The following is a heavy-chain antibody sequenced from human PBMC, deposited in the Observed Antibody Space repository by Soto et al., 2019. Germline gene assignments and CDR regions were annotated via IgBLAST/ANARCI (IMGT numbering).Heavy chain of an antibody. J-gene: IGHJ3*02. CDR1: GFTFDDYA. V-gene: IGHV3-9*01. Sequence: EVQLVESGGGLVQPGRSLRLSCAASGFTFDDYAMHWVRQAPGKGLEWVSGISWNSGSIGYADSVKGRFTIYRDNAKNSLYLQMNSLRAEDTALYYCAKEYLSSSRDHAFDIWGQGTMVTVSS. D-gene: IGHD6-6*01. CDR3: AKEYLSSSRDHAFDI. CDR2: ISWNSGSI.